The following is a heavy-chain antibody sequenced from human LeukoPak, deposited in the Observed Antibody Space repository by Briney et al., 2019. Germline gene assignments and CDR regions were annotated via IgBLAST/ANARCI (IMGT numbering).Heavy chain of an antibody. Sequence: PGGSLRLSCAASGFTFSSYEMNWVRQAPGKGLEWVSYISSSGSTIYYADSVKGRLTISRDNAKNSLYLQMNSLRAEDTAVYYCARDSAADMLWFGELLPYFDYWGQGTLVTVSS. CDR1: GFTFSSYE. D-gene: IGHD3-10*01. J-gene: IGHJ4*02. V-gene: IGHV3-48*03. CDR2: ISSSGSTI. CDR3: ARDSAADMLWFGELLPYFDY.